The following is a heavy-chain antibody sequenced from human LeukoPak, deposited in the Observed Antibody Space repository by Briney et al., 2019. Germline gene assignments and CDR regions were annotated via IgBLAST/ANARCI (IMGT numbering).Heavy chain of an antibody. CDR2: ISSDGSTT. CDR1: GFTFSTFA. Sequence: PGGSLRLSCSASGFTFSTFAIYWVRQAPGKGLEYVSAISSDGSTTYYADSVQGRFTISRGDSKNTLYLQMNSLRAEDTAVYYCARDLSPVVRASPMGYWGQGTLVTVSS. D-gene: IGHD3-10*01. V-gene: IGHV3-64*04. CDR3: ARDLSPVVRASPMGY. J-gene: IGHJ4*02.